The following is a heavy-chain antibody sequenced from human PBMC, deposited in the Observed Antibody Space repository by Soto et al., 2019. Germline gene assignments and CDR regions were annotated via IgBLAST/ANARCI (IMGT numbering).Heavy chain of an antibody. J-gene: IGHJ4*02. CDR1: GFTFSSYC. V-gene: IGHV3-74*01. D-gene: IGHD3-3*02. CDR3: ASHLAGNSDY. Sequence: EVQLVESGGGLVQPGGSLRLSCAASGFTFSSYCMHWVRQAPGKGLVWVSRINSDGSSTSYADSVKGRFTISGDNAKNTLYLQMISLRAEDTAVYSCASHLAGNSDYRGQGTLVPLSS. CDR2: INSDGSST.